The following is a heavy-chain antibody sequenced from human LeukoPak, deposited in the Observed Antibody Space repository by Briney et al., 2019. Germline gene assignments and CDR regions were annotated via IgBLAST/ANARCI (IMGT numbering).Heavy chain of an antibody. CDR1: GGSISSYY. CDR3: ARDAPLYCSGGSCYFLDY. CDR2: IYYSGST. D-gene: IGHD2-15*01. Sequence: PSETLSLTCTVSGGSISSYYWSWIRQPPGKGLEWIGYIYYSGSTYYNPSLKSRVTISVDTSKNQFSLKLSSVTAADTAVYYCARDAPLYCSGGSCYFLDYWGQGTLVTVSS. J-gene: IGHJ4*02. V-gene: IGHV4-59*06.